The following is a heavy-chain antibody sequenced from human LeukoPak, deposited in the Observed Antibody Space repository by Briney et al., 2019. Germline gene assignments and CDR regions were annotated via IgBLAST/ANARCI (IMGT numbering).Heavy chain of an antibody. CDR3: AREYSSPSLPADYFDY. V-gene: IGHV4-31*03. J-gene: IGHJ4*02. Sequence: SETLSLTCNVSGASMRSETHYWSWLRQHPGKGPEWIAYIYYTAGAYYNPSLESRVSISLDASENQFSLKLCSVTAADTAVYYCAREYSSPSLPADYFDYWGQGTLVTVSS. CDR2: IYYTAGA. D-gene: IGHD6-13*01. CDR1: GASMRSETHY.